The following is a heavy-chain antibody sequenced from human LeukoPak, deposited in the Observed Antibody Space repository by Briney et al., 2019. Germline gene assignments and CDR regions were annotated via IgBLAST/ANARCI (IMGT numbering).Heavy chain of an antibody. D-gene: IGHD2-15*01. Sequence: PSETLSLTCTVSGGSVSSYYWSWIRQPPGKGLEWIGYIYYSGSTNYNPSLKSRVTISADTSKNQFSLKLSSVTAADTAVYYCARLLKRYCSGGSCYGGFDYWGQGTLVTVSS. J-gene: IGHJ4*02. CDR1: GGSVSSYY. CDR3: ARLLKRYCSGGSCYGGFDY. V-gene: IGHV4-59*02. CDR2: IYYSGST.